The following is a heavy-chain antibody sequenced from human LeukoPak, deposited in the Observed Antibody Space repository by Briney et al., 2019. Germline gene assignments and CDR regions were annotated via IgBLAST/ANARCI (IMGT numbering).Heavy chain of an antibody. V-gene: IGHV3-23*01. D-gene: IGHD3-10*01. CDR1: GFTFSSYA. J-gene: IGHJ4*02. CDR3: AKATATMVPRNSPPDY. CDR2: ISGSGGST. Sequence: PGGSLRLSCAASGFTFSSYAMSWVRQAPGKGLEWVSAISGSGGSTYYADSVKGRLTVSRDNSKNTLYLQMNSLRAEDTAVYYRAKATATMVPRNSPPDYWGQGTLVTVSS.